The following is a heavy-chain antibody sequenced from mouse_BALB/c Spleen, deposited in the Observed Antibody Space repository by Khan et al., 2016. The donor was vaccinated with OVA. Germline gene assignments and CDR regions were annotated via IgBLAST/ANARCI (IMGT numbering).Heavy chain of an antibody. J-gene: IGHJ2*01. V-gene: IGHV1-5*01. CDR3: TRTYDSYYFAY. CDR2: IYPGNSDT. CDR1: GYSFTSYW. D-gene: IGHD2-4*01. Sequence: VQLKESGTVLARPGASVKMSCKASGYSFTSYWMHWVKQRPGQGLEWIGAIYPGNSDTRYNQKFKGKAKLTAVKSASTAYMELISLTTEDSAVFYCTRTYDSYYFAYWGQGTPLTVSS.